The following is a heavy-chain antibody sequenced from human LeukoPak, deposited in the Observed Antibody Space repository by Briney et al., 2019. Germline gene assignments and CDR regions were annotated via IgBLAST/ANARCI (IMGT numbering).Heavy chain of an antibody. CDR3: VQGSSGWYIHLDIDY. D-gene: IGHD6-19*01. Sequence: PGGSLRLSCAASGFTFSSYSMNWVRQAPGKGLEWVSSISSSSSYIYYADSVKGRFTISRDNAKNSLYLQMNSLRAEDTAVYYCVQGSSGWYIHLDIDYWGQGTLVTVSS. CDR1: GFTFSSYS. CDR2: ISSSSSYI. J-gene: IGHJ4*02. V-gene: IGHV3-21*01.